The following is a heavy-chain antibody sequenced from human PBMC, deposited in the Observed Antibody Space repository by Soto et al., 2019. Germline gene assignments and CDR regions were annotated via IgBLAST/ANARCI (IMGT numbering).Heavy chain of an antibody. D-gene: IGHD3-3*01. CDR3: AHRPWEEYDLWSGYPVGWFDP. V-gene: IGHV2-5*01. J-gene: IGHJ5*02. CDR2: IYWNDDK. CDR1: GFSLSNSVVG. Sequence: PTLVKQTQTLGLTLALAGFSLSNSVVGVGWIRQPPGKALEWLALIYWNDDKRYSPSLKSRLTITKDTSKNQVVLTMTNMDPVDTATYYCAHRPWEEYDLWSGYPVGWFDPCGQGTLVTVSS.